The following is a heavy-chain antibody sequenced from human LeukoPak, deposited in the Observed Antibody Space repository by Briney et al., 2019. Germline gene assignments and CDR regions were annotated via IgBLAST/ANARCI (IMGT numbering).Heavy chain of an antibody. CDR3: ASQSSSGWTEKEYNWFDP. CDR2: VNHSGRT. D-gene: IGHD6-19*01. CDR1: GGSFSDYW. J-gene: IGHJ5*02. Sequence: PSETLSLTCAVYGGSFSDYWWTWIRQSPGKGLEWIGEVNHSGRTNYNPSLKSRVSISVDRSKKQFSLKLSSVTAADAAVYYCASQSSSGWTEKEYNWFDPWGQGTLVTVSS. V-gene: IGHV4-34*01.